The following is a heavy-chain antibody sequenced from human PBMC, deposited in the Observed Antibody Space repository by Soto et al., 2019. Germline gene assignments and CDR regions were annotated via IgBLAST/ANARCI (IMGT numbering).Heavy chain of an antibody. CDR1: GGSISSNNW. Sequence: PSETLSLTCAVSGGSISSNNWWGWVRQAPGKGLEWIGEIYHSGRTSYNQSLRSRVTMSVDKSKNQFSLIVTSVTAADTAVYYCTKDGSGHPYYSDNWGPGTLVTVSS. V-gene: IGHV4-4*02. CDR2: IYHSGRT. J-gene: IGHJ4*02. CDR3: TKDGSGHPYYSDN. D-gene: IGHD3-3*01.